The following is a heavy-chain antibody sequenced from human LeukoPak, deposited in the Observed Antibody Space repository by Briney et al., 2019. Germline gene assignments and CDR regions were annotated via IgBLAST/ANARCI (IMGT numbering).Heavy chain of an antibody. V-gene: IGHV4-34*01. CDR1: GGSFSGYY. D-gene: IGHD6-19*01. CDR3: ASFEAVAGIRVVDY. Sequence: PSETLSLTCAVYGGSFSGYYWSWIRQPPGKGLEWIGEISHSGSTNYNPSLKSRVTISVDTSKNQLSLKLSSVTAADTAVYYCASFEAVAGIRVVDYWGQGTLVTVSS. J-gene: IGHJ4*02. CDR2: ISHSGST.